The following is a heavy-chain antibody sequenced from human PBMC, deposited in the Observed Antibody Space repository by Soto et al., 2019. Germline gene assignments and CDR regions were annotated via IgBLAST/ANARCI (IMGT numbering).Heavy chain of an antibody. V-gene: IGHV1-69*13. CDR2: IIPIFDTV. Sequence: SVKVSCMDSGGTFRTHAISWVRQAPGQGLEWMGGIIPIFDTVNYAQTFQGRVTITADESKSTAYMELSSLRSEDTDVYYCARTLYSSSFNILGYFDFWGPGTLVTVSS. CDR1: GGTFRTHA. CDR3: ARTLYSSSFNILGYFDF. D-gene: IGHD6-13*01. J-gene: IGHJ4*02.